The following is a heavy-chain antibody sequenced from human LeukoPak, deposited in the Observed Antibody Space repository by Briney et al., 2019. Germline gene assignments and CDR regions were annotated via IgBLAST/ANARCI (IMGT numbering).Heavy chain of an antibody. CDR2: ISNSGNTI. D-gene: IGHD6-6*01. J-gene: IGHJ1*01. Sequence: PGGSLRLSCAASGFTFSDYYMSWIRQAPGKGLEWVSYISNSGNTIYYADSVKGRFTISRDNAKNTLYLQMHSLRVEDTAVYYCARAPGSSSSAEYFQHWGQGTLVTVSS. CDR3: ARAPGSSSSAEYFQH. CDR1: GFTFSDYY. V-gene: IGHV3-11*04.